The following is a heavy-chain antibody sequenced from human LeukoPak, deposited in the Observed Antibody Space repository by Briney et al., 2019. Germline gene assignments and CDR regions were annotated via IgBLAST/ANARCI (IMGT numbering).Heavy chain of an antibody. D-gene: IGHD6-19*01. Sequence: ASVKVSCKASGYTFTSYYMHWVRQAPGEGLEWMGIINPSGGSTSYAQKFQGRVTMTRDTSKNQFSLKLSSVTAADTAVYYCARHVRKRGIAVAGTPGWFDPWGQGTLVTVSS. CDR3: ARHVRKRGIAVAGTPGWFDP. J-gene: IGHJ5*02. CDR1: GYTFTSYY. CDR2: INPSGGST. V-gene: IGHV1-46*01.